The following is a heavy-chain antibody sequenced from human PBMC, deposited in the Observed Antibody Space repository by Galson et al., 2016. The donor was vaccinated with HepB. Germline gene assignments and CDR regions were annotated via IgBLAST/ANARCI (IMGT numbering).Heavy chain of an antibody. V-gene: IGHV4-61*01. J-gene: IGHJ4*02. CDR1: GGSVRNGFHY. CDR3: ATYYYDNYGYYPY. D-gene: IGHD3-22*01. CDR2: VYYSGGT. Sequence: ETLSLTCTVSGGSVRNGFHYWSWIRQPPGRGLEWIGCVYYSGGTNYNPSLKSRVTISVDTSKNQFSLKLRSVTAADTAVYYCATYYYDNYGYYPYWGQGNLVTVSS.